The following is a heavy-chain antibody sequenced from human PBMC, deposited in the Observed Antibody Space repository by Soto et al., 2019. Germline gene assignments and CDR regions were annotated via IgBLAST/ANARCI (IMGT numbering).Heavy chain of an antibody. CDR3: ARVREFRPYYYYGMDV. Sequence: ASVKVSCKASGYTFTSYAMHWVRQAPGQRLEWMGWINAGNGNTKYSQKFQGRVTITRDTSASTAYMELSSLRSEDTAVYYCARVREFRPYYYYGMDVWGQGTTVTVSS. V-gene: IGHV1-3*01. D-gene: IGHD3-10*01. CDR2: INAGNGNT. CDR1: GYTFTSYA. J-gene: IGHJ6*02.